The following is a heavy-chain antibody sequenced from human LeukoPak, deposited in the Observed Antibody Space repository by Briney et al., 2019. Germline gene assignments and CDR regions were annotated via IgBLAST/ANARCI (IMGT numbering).Heavy chain of an antibody. CDR2: MQSTGNS. CDR1: GDSISTYH. Sequence: SETLSLTCSVSGDSISTYHWNWLRKPPGKGLEWIGYMQSTGNSNYNPSLKRRVSMSVETSKNRIVLNLSSVTAADTAVYYCARDKRHSYGRYFDHWGQGLLVTASS. V-gene: IGHV4-59*01. J-gene: IGHJ4*02. CDR3: ARDKRHSYGRYFDH. D-gene: IGHD5-18*01.